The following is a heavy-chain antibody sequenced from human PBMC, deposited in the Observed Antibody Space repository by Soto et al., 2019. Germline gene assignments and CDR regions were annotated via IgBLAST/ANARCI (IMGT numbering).Heavy chain of an antibody. V-gene: IGHV4-59*01. Sequence: SETLSLTCTVSGGSISNYYWDWIRQSPGKGLEWIGYVSYSGNINYSPSLKSRVTISVDTSKNQFSLNLTSVTAADTAVYYCARGSSGYFPTLFWFWGQGTLVTVSS. CDR2: VSYSGNI. J-gene: IGHJ4*01. D-gene: IGHD3-22*01. CDR1: GGSISNYY. CDR3: ARGSSGYFPTLFWF.